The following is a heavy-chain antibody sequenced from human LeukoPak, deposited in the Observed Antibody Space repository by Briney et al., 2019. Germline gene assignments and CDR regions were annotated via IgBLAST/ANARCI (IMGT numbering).Heavy chain of an antibody. D-gene: IGHD3-10*01. V-gene: IGHV3-48*04. CDR3: ARSGHYGAGSYYSLNGFDP. CDR1: GFTFSTYA. Sequence: PGGSLRLSCAASGFTFSTYAMNWVRQAPGKGLEWISYISSSSLAIYYSDSVKGRFTISRDNAENSLYLQMNTLRAEDTAVYYCARSGHYGAGSYYSLNGFDPWGQGTLVTVSS. J-gene: IGHJ5*02. CDR2: ISSSSLAI.